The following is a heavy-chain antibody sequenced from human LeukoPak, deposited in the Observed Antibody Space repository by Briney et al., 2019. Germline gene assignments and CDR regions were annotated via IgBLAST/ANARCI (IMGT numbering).Heavy chain of an antibody. Sequence: PSETLSLTCAVYGGSFSGYYWSWIRQPPGKGLEWIGEINHSGSTNYNPSLKSRVTISVDTSKNQFSLKLSSVTAADTAVYYCARRTGSGRNDAFHFWGQGTMVTVSS. CDR2: INHSGST. J-gene: IGHJ3*01. CDR1: GGSFSGYY. D-gene: IGHD3-10*01. CDR3: ARRTGSGRNDAFHF. V-gene: IGHV4-34*01.